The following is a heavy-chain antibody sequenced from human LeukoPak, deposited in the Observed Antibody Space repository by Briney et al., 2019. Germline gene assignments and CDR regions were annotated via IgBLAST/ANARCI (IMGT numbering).Heavy chain of an antibody. CDR2: VSHSGST. CDR1: GVSINNHY. D-gene: IGHD6-13*01. Sequence: SETLSLTCSVSGVSINNHYWSWIRQPPGRGLEWIGFVSHSGSTNYNPSFKSRVTISVDTSDNQFSLRVNSVTAADTAVYYCARLSRIAAAGAYDYHSLDVWGRGTTVTVSS. J-gene: IGHJ6*02. CDR3: ARLSRIAAAGAYDYHSLDV. V-gene: IGHV4-59*11.